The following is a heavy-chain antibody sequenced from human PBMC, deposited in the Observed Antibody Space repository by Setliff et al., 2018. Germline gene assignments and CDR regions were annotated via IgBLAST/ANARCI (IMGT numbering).Heavy chain of an antibody. V-gene: IGHV5-51*01. D-gene: IGHD6-13*01. CDR3: ARRAAAAGTLFFDY. CDR2: IYPSDSDI. J-gene: IGHJ4*02. Sequence: GESLKISCKGSGYTFTNYWIGWVRQMPGKGLEWMGIIYPSDSDIRYSPSFQGQVTISADKSISTAYLQWSSLKASDTAMYYCARRAAAAGTLFFDYWGQGTLVTVSS. CDR1: GYTFTNYW.